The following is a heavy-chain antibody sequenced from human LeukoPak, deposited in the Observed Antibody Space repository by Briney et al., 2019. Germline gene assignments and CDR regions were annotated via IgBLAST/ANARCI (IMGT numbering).Heavy chain of an antibody. Sequence: SETLSLTCTVSGGSISSYYWSWTRQPPGKGLEWIGYIYYSGSTNHNPSLKSRVTISVDTSKNQFSLKLSSVTAADTAVYYCAREDGSGSPYDYWGQGTLVTVSS. J-gene: IGHJ4*02. D-gene: IGHD3-10*01. V-gene: IGHV4-59*01. CDR2: IYYSGST. CDR1: GGSISSYY. CDR3: AREDGSGSPYDY.